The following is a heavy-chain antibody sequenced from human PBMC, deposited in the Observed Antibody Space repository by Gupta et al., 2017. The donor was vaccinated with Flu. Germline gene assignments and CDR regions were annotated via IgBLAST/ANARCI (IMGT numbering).Heavy chain of an antibody. CDR3: ARGRGEVDD. D-gene: IGHD3-16*01. V-gene: IGHV4-59*02. CDR1: GYSVSNYY. J-gene: IGHJ4*02. Sequence: QLQESCPGLVKPSETLSLTCTVSGYSVSNYYGSWVRQPPGKGLEWIGYLSDSGSPSPSYNPPRKGRATTDVAMSNKQFXRXQKAVNXADKACYYCARGRGEVDDCGMGTLVTVSS. CDR2: LSDSGSP.